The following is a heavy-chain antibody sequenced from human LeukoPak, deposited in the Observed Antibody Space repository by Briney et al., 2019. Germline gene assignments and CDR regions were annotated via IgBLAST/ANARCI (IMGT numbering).Heavy chain of an antibody. CDR1: GVSITSRNYY. CDR3: VRQHRYSYNEVTHFDS. J-gene: IGHJ4*02. CDR2: SYYSGST. V-gene: IGHV4-39*02. Sequence: SETLSLTCTVSGVSITSRNYYWGWIRQSPGTGLEWIASSYYSGSTCYSASLQSRVSVSVDASKNHFSLRLTAVTAADTGVYFCVRQHRYSYNEVTHFDSWGQGTLVTVSS. D-gene: IGHD5-24*01.